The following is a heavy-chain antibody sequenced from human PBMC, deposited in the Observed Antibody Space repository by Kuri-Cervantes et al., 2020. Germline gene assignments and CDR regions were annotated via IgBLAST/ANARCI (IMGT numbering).Heavy chain of an antibody. CDR2: IYTSGST. J-gene: IGHJ4*02. CDR3: ARSSDYYDSSGSSDY. D-gene: IGHD3-22*01. V-gene: IGHV4-61*02. Sequence: SCTVSGGSISSGSYYWSWIRQPAGKGLEWIGRIYTSGSTNYNPSLKSRVTISVDTSKNQFSLKLSSVTAADTAVYYCARSSDYYDSSGSSDYWGQGTLVTVSS. CDR1: GGSISSGSYY.